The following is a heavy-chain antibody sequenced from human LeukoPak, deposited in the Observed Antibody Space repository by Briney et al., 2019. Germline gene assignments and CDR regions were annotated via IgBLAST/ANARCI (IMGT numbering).Heavy chain of an antibody. CDR3: AGRYSSNWHYFEY. CDR2: IFYSGNT. V-gene: IGHV4-59*01. CDR1: SGSIISYY. J-gene: IGHJ4*02. Sequence: SETLSLTCTVSSGSIISYYWSWIRQPPGKGLEWIGYIFYSGNTNYNPSLKSRVTISLDTSKNQFSLRLTSVTAADTAVYYCAGRYSSNWHYFEYWGQGTLVTVPS. D-gene: IGHD6-13*01.